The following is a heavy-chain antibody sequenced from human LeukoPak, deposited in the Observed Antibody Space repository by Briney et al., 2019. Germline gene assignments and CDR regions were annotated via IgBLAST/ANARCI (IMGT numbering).Heavy chain of an antibody. D-gene: IGHD6-13*01. CDR1: GGSISRSYYY. CDR3: AKHAHSGSSWLNWFDP. Sequence: SETLSLTCTVSGGSISRSYYYWGWIRQPPGKGLEWNGSVYYSGSTYYNPSLKSRVTISVDTSKNQFSLKLSSVTAADTAVFYCAKHAHSGSSWLNWFDPWGQGTLVTVSS. V-gene: IGHV4-39*01. CDR2: VYYSGST. J-gene: IGHJ5*02.